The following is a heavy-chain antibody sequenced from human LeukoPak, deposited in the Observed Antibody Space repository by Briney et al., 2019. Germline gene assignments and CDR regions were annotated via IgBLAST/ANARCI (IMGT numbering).Heavy chain of an antibody. J-gene: IGHJ4*02. CDR3: ANSLYSSSYYDY. V-gene: IGHV5-51*01. CDR1: GYSFTSYW. CDR2: IYPADSDT. D-gene: IGHD6-13*01. Sequence: PGESLKISCKGSGYSFTSYWIGWVRQMPGRGLEWMGIIYPADSDTRYSPSFQGQVTISADKSIRTAYLQWSSLKASDTAMYFCANSLYSSSYYDYWGQGTLVTVSS.